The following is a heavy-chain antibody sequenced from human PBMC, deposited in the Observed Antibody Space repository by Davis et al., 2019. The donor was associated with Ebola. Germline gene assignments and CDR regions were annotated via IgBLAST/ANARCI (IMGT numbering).Heavy chain of an antibody. CDR2: IKQDGSEK. CDR1: GFTFSSYW. Sequence: GESLKISCAASGFTFSSYWMSWVRQAPGKGLEWVANIKQDGSEKYYVDSVKGRFTISRDNAKNSLYLQMNSLRAEDTAVYYCARVGYSGSYLLRSNYFDYWGQGTLVTVSS. V-gene: IGHV3-7*01. CDR3: ARVGYSGSYLLRSNYFDY. J-gene: IGHJ4*02. D-gene: IGHD1-26*01.